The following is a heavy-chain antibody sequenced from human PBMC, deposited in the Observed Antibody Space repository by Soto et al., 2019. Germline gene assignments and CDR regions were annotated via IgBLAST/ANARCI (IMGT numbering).Heavy chain of an antibody. V-gene: IGHV3-23*01. CDR1: GFTFSSYA. D-gene: IGHD3-3*01. CDR3: AKPHWEKYDFWSGFSGPFDY. Sequence: PGGSLRLSCAASGFTFSSYAMSWVRQAPGKGLEWVSAISGSGGSTYYADSVKGRFTISRDNSKNTLYLQMTSLRAEDTAVYNCAKPHWEKYDFWSGFSGPFDYWGQGPLVT. CDR2: ISGSGGST. J-gene: IGHJ4*02.